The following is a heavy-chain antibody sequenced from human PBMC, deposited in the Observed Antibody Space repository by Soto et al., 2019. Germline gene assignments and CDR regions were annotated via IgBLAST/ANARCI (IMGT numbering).Heavy chain of an antibody. J-gene: IGHJ4*01. CDR3: ARDRSGHYY. D-gene: IGHD6-19*01. CDR2: IYYSGRT. V-gene: IGHV4-30-4*01. CDR1: GGSISSGDYY. Sequence: QVQLQESGPGLVKPSHTLSLTCTVSGGSISSGDYYWILIRQPPGKGLEWIGYIYYSGRTYYTPSLKSRVTISLETSTNHFSLTMSSVTAADTAVYYCARDRSGHYYWGHGTLVTVSS.